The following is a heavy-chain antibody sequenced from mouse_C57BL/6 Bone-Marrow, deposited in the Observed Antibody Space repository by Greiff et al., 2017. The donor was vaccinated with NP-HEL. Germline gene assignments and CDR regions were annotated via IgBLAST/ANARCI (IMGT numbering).Heavy chain of an antibody. CDR3: AREHGNYVYDAMDY. D-gene: IGHD2-1*01. Sequence: EVKVVESGGGLVKPGGSLKLSCAASGFTFSSYAMSWVRQTPEKRLEWVATISDGGSYTYYPDNVKGRFTISRDKAKNNLYLQMSHLTSEDTAMYYCAREHGNYVYDAMDYWGQGTSVTVSS. CDR2: ISDGGSYT. J-gene: IGHJ4*01. CDR1: GFTFSSYA. V-gene: IGHV5-4*01.